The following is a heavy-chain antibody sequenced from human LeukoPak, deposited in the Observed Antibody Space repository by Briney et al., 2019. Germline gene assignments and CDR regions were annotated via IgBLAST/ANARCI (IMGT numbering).Heavy chain of an antibody. CDR1: GYTFTSYD. Sequence: ASVKVSCKASGYTFTSYDINWVRQATGQGLEWMGWINPNSGGTNYAQKFQGRVTMTRDTSISTAYMELSRLRFDDTAVYYCERQIGYCSGGSCYTGFDYWGQGTLVTVSS. CDR3: ERQIGYCSGGSCYTGFDY. CDR2: INPNSGGT. J-gene: IGHJ4*02. D-gene: IGHD2-15*01. V-gene: IGHV1-2*02.